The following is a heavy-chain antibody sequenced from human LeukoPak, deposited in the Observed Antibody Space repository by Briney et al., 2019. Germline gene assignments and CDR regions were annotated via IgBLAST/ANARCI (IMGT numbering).Heavy chain of an antibody. D-gene: IGHD3-22*01. V-gene: IGHV4-39*01. CDR3: ARRRYYDSTSYLY. Sequence: SETLSLTCTVSGGYISSSSYYWDWIRQPSGRGPEWIGSIYYSGSTYYNPSLKSRVTIFLDTSKNQFSLKLASVTAADTAVYYCARRRYYDSTSYLYWGQGTLVTVSS. CDR1: GGYISSSSYY. CDR2: IYYSGST. J-gene: IGHJ1*01.